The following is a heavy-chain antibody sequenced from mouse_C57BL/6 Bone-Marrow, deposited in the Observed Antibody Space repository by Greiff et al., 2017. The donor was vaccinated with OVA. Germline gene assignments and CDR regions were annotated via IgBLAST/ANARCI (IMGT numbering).Heavy chain of an antibody. D-gene: IGHD1-1*01. CDR3: VRHRLLNYFDY. V-gene: IGHV10-1*01. J-gene: IGHJ2*01. CDR2: IRSKSNNYAT. CDR1: GFSFNTYA. Sequence: GGGLVQPKGSLKLSCAASGFSFNTYAMNWVRQAPGKGLEWVARIRSKSNNYATYYADSVKDRFTISRDDSESMLYLQMNNLKTEDTAMYYCVRHRLLNYFDYWGQGTTLTVSS.